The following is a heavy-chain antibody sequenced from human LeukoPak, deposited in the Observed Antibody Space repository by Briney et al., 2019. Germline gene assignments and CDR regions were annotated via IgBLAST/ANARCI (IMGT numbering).Heavy chain of an antibody. D-gene: IGHD3-9*01. Sequence: PGGSLRLSCAASGFTFSSYAMHWVRQAPGKGLEWVAVISYDGSNKYYADSVQGRFTISIDNSKNTRYLQMNSLRAEDTAVYYYARDRNYDILTGYSTSWGQGTLVTVSS. J-gene: IGHJ4*02. CDR3: ARDRNYDILTGYSTS. CDR1: GFTFSSYA. CDR2: ISYDGSNK. V-gene: IGHV3-30-3*01.